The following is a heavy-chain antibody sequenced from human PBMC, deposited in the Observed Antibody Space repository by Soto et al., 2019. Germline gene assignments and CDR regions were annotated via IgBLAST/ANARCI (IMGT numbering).Heavy chain of an antibody. CDR2: ISGSGGST. J-gene: IGHJ6*02. D-gene: IGHD3-3*01. CDR3: AKDQEYDFYGMDV. V-gene: IGHV3-23*01. Sequence: EVQLLESGGGLVQPGGSLRLSCAASGFTFSSYAMSWVRQAPGKGLEWVSAISGSGGSTYYADSVKGRFTISRDNSKNTLYLEMNSLRAEDTAVYYCAKDQEYDFYGMDVWGQGTTVTVSS. CDR1: GFTFSSYA.